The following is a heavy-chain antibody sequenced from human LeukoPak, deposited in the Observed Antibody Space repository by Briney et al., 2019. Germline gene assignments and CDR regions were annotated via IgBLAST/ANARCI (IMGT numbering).Heavy chain of an antibody. CDR3: ARGRRSLPFDY. CDR2: VSTYNGNT. Sequence: GVSVKVSCKASGYTFTSYGISWVRQAPGQGLEWMGWVSTYNGNTKYAQNLQGRVTTTTDTSTSTAYMELRSLRSDDTAMYYCARGRRSLPFDYWGQGTLVTVSS. D-gene: IGHD1-26*01. V-gene: IGHV1-18*01. CDR1: GYTFTSYG. J-gene: IGHJ4*02.